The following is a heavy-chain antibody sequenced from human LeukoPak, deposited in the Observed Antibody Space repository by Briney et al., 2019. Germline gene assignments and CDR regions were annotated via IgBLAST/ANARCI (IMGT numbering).Heavy chain of an antibody. CDR3: STGFYGLFPR. Sequence: SETLSLTCSVSGASLSSYYWDWLRQPPGKGLEWIGYISDTGKTDSNPSLKSRVSISLDTSKKQFSLRLRSLTAADSAVYYCSTGFYGLFPRGAREILVPFSS. CDR2: ISDTGKT. V-gene: IGHV4-59*01. CDR1: GASLSSYY. J-gene: IGHJ4*02. D-gene: IGHD2/OR15-2a*01.